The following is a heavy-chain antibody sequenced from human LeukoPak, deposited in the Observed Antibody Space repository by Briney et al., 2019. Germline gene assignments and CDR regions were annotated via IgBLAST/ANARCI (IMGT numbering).Heavy chain of an antibody. Sequence: PSETLSLTCTVSGGSISTYYWTWIRQPPGKGLEWIGYIYYSGSTNYNPALKSRVTISLDTSKNQFSLKLNSVTPADTAVYYCARRVTGRGTYYFDYWGQGTLVTVSS. CDR1: GGSISTYY. CDR2: IYYSGST. CDR3: ARRVTGRGTYYFDY. V-gene: IGHV4-59*08. D-gene: IGHD3-16*01. J-gene: IGHJ4*02.